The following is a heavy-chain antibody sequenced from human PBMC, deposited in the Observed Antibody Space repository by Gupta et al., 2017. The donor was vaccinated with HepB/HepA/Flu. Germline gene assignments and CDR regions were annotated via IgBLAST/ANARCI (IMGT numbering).Heavy chain of an antibody. V-gene: IGHV1-8*01. J-gene: IGHJ5*02. Sequence: QVQLVQSGAEVKKPGASVKVSCKTSGYTFNHFDINWVRQAPGQGLEWMGWMNPNGFNAGDAQKFQGRVTITRDPSISTAYMELSSLTSEDTAVYYWARGGWGTYRSKSNGCDPWGQGTMVTVSS. CDR1: GYTFNHFD. D-gene: IGHD3-16*02. CDR2: MNPNGFNA. CDR3: ARGGWGTYRSKSNGCDP.